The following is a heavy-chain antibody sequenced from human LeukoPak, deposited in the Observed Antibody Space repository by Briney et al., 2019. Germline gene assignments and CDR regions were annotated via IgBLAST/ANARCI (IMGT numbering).Heavy chain of an antibody. V-gene: IGHV1-69*05. CDR2: IIPIFGTA. Sequence: SVEVSCKASGGTFSSYAISWVRQAPGQGLEWMGGIIPIFGTANYAQKFQGGVTITTDESTSTAYMELSSLRSEDTAVYYCARVPILEWLPRRYYFDYWGQGTLVTVSS. CDR3: ARVPILEWLPRRYYFDY. D-gene: IGHD3-3*01. CDR1: GGTFSSYA. J-gene: IGHJ4*02.